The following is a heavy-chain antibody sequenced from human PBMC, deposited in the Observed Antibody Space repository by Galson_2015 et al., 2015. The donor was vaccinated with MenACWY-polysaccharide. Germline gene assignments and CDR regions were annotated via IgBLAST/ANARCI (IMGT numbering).Heavy chain of an antibody. D-gene: IGHD4-23*01. V-gene: IGHV3-23*01. CDR3: AKGGQRTPNSGAYFDS. CDR2: ISASGAGT. Sequence: SLRLSCAASGFSFSTYWMHWVRQAPGKGLEWVSSISASGAGTYYADSVKGRFTISRDNPKNTLYLQMNSLRAEDTAVFYCAKGGQRTPNSGAYFDSWGQGNLVTVSS. J-gene: IGHJ4*02. CDR1: GFSFSTYW.